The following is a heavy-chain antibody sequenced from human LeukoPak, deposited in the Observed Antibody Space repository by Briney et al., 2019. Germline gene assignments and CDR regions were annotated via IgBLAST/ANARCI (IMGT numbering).Heavy chain of an antibody. D-gene: IGHD3-10*01. J-gene: IGHJ4*02. V-gene: IGHV3-21*01. CDR1: GFTFSIYS. CDR2: ITGNSNYI. CDR3: ARDRVSGSGSIDY. Sequence: GGSLRLSCAASGFTFSIYSINWVRQAPGKGLEWVSFITGNSNYIYYADSVKGRFTISRDNAKNSLYLQMNSLRVEDTAAYYCARDRVSGSGSIDYWGQGTLVTVSS.